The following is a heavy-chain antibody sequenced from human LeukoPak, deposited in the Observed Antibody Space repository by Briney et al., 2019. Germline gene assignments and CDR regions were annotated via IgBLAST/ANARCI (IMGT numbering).Heavy chain of an antibody. D-gene: IGHD3-10*01. J-gene: IGHJ4*02. CDR2: ISSSGNT. Sequence: SETLSLTCTVSGASISDYYWSRIRQPAGKGLEWIGRISSSGNTNYNPSLKSRVTMSVDTSKNQFSLKLSSVTAADTAVYYCARDRGELYDYWGQGTLVTVSS. CDR1: GASISDYY. CDR3: ARDRGELYDY. V-gene: IGHV4-4*07.